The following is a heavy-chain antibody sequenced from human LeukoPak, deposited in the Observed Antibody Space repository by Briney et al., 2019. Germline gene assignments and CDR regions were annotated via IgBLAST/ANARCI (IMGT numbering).Heavy chain of an antibody. Sequence: GGSLRLSSAASGFTFSSYSMNWVRQAPGKGLEWVSSISSSSSYIYYADSLKGRFTISRDNAKNSLYLQMNSLRVEDTAVYYCASQSYARFDPWGQGTLVTVSS. CDR1: GFTFSSYS. J-gene: IGHJ5*02. CDR3: ASQSYARFDP. V-gene: IGHV3-21*01. D-gene: IGHD3-16*01. CDR2: ISSSSSYI.